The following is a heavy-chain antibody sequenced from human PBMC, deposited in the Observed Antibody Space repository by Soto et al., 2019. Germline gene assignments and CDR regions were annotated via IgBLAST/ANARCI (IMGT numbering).Heavy chain of an antibody. CDR1: GFTFSSYA. Sequence: GGSLRLSCAASGFTFSSYAMHWVRQAPGKGLEWVAVISYDGSNKYYADSVKGRFTISRDNSKNTLYLQMNSLRAEDTAVYYCARDYDFWSGRIDYWGQGTLVTLSS. CDR3: ARDYDFWSGRIDY. J-gene: IGHJ4*02. D-gene: IGHD3-3*01. V-gene: IGHV3-30-3*01. CDR2: ISYDGSNK.